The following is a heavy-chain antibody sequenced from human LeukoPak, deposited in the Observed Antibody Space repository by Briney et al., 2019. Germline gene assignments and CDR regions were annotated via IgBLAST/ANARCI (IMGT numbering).Heavy chain of an antibody. CDR2: ITSSSSYI. Sequence: SGGSLRLSCAASGFTFSSYNMNWVRQAPGKGPEWVSSITSSSSYIYYADSVKGRFTISRDNAKHSLDLQMNNLRAEDAAVYYCARDSHYGYPSSWYHLVQIDYWGQGTLVTVSS. D-gene: IGHD6-13*01. J-gene: IGHJ4*02. CDR3: ARDSHYGYPSSWYHLVQIDY. V-gene: IGHV3-21*01. CDR1: GFTFSSYN.